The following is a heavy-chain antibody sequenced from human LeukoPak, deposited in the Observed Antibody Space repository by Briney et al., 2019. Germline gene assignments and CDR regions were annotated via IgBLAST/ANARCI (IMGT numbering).Heavy chain of an antibody. J-gene: IGHJ4*02. D-gene: IGHD3-10*01. CDR3: ARETPIYYGSGSNFDY. Sequence: PSETLSLTCAVSGGSISSSNWWSWVRQPPGKGLEWIGEIYHSGSTNYNPSLKSRVTISVDKSKNQFSLKLSSVTAADTAVYYCARETPIYYGSGSNFDYWGQGTLVSVSS. V-gene: IGHV4-4*02. CDR1: GGSISSSNW. CDR2: IYHSGST.